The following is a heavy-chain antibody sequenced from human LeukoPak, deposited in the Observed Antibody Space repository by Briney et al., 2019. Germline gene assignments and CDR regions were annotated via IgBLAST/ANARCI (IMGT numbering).Heavy chain of an antibody. CDR1: GGSISSYY. D-gene: IGHD2-21*02. V-gene: IGHV4-59*08. CDR2: ICYSWST. CDR3: ARLILGDIVVVTAMFDAFDI. Sequence: SEALSLTCTVSGGSISSYYWSWIRQPPGKGLEWIRYICYSWSTNYNPSLKSRVTISVDTSKNQFSLKLSSATAADTAVYYCARLILGDIVVVTAMFDAFDIWGQGTMVTVSS. J-gene: IGHJ3*02.